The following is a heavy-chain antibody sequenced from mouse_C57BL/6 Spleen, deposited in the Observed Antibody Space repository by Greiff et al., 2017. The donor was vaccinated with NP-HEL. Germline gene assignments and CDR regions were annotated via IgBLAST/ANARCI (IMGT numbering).Heavy chain of an antibody. Sequence: VQLKESGPGLVKPSQSLSLTCSVTGYSITSGYYWNWIRQFPGNKLEWMGYISYDGSNNYNPSLKNRISITRDTSKNQFFLKLNSVTTEDTATYYCATSGHYAMDYWGQGTSVTVSS. J-gene: IGHJ4*01. D-gene: IGHD3-2*02. CDR3: ATSGHYAMDY. CDR1: GYSITSGYY. CDR2: ISYDGSN. V-gene: IGHV3-6*01.